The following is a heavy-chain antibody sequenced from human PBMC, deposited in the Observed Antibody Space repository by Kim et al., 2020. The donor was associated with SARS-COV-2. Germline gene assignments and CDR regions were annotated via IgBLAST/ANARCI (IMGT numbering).Heavy chain of an antibody. Sequence: SETLSLTCTVSGGSISSYYWSWIRQPPGKGLEWIGYIYYSGSTNYNPSLKSRVTISVDTSKNQFSLKLSSVTAADTAMYYCARGVAAAGTGYWGQGTLVTVSS. D-gene: IGHD6-13*01. J-gene: IGHJ4*02. CDR2: IYYSGST. V-gene: IGHV4-59*01. CDR1: GGSISSYY. CDR3: ARGVAAAGTGY.